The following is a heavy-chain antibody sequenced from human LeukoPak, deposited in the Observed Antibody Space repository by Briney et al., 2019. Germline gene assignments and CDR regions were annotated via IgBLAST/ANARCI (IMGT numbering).Heavy chain of an antibody. CDR2: IKQDGSEK. D-gene: IGHD1-26*01. CDR1: GFTFSSYW. Sequence: GGSLRLSCAASGFTFSSYWMSWIRQAPGKGLEWVANIKQDGSEKYYVDSVKGRFTISRDNAKNSLYLQMNSLRAEDTAVYYCAGDSGSYHFDYWGQGTLVTVSS. V-gene: IGHV3-7*01. CDR3: AGDSGSYHFDY. J-gene: IGHJ4*02.